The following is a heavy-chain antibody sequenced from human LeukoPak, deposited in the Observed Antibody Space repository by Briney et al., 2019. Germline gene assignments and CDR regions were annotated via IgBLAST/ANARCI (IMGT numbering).Heavy chain of an antibody. CDR1: GFTFSSYG. D-gene: IGHD3-9*01. V-gene: IGHV3-30*18. J-gene: IGHJ4*02. Sequence: GRSLRLSCAASGFTFSSYGMHWVRQAPGKGLEWVAVISYDGSNKYYADSVKGRFTISRDNSKNTLYLQMNSLRAEDTAVYYCAKDRLRYFDWILQMLDYWGQGTLVTVSS. CDR3: AKDRLRYFDWILQMLDY. CDR2: ISYDGSNK.